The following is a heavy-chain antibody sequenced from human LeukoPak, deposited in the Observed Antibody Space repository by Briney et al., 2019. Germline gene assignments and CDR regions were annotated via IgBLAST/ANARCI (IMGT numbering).Heavy chain of an antibody. CDR2: INSEGTNT. CDR3: ARGHTSYSSTWYFSYYFDY. CDR1: GFTFSTYW. Sequence: PGGSLRLSCAASGFTFSTYWMHWVRHAPGKGLVWVSRINSEGTNTRYADSVKGRFTISRDNAKNTLYLQMNSLRAEDTAVYYCARGHTSYSSTWYFSYYFDYWGQGALVTVSS. D-gene: IGHD6-13*01. J-gene: IGHJ4*02. V-gene: IGHV3-74*01.